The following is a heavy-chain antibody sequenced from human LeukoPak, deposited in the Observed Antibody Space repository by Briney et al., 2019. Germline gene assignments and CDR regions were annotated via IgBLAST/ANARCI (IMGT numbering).Heavy chain of an antibody. D-gene: IGHD6-25*01. CDR2: IWPDGSKK. V-gene: IGHV3-30*02. CDR1: GSTFSTYA. CDR3: AKISSSAESNFDY. Sequence: GGSLRLSCAASGSTFSTYAMHWVRQAQGTGLEWVGFIWPDGSKKYYADSVKGRFATSRENSKNTVYLQMNDLRPEDTALYFCAKISSSAESNFDYWGQGTLLTVSS. J-gene: IGHJ4*02.